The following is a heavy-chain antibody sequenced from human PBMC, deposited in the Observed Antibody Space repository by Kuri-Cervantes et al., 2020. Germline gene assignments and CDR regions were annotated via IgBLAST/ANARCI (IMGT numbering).Heavy chain of an antibody. J-gene: IGHJ6*02. Sequence: GGSLRLSCGASGFTFSDHFMDWVRQAPGKGLEWVGRSRNKANSYTTENAASVKGKFSISRDDSENSVYLQMNSLKAEDTAAYYCTTDTSCGGDCYFYYYGMDVWGQGTTVTVSS. D-gene: IGHD2-21*02. CDR2: SRNKANSYTT. CDR1: GFTFSDHF. V-gene: IGHV3-72*01. CDR3: TTDTSCGGDCYFYYYGMDV.